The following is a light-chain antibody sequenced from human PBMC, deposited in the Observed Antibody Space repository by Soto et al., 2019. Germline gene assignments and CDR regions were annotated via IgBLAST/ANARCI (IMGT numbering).Light chain of an antibody. V-gene: IGLV2-14*01. CDR1: SSDVGGYNY. J-gene: IGLJ2*01. Sequence: QSVLTQPASVSGSPGQSSTISCTGTSSDVGGYNYVSWYQQYPGKAPKLMIHDVSDRPSGVSNRFSASKSGNTASLTISGLQAEDEADYYCSSYTSSSTPVIFGGGTKLTVL. CDR2: DVS. CDR3: SSYTSSSTPVI.